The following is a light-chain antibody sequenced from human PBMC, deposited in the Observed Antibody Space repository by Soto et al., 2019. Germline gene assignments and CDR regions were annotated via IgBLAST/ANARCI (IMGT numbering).Light chain of an antibody. V-gene: IGLV2-8*01. J-gene: IGLJ1*01. CDR1: SSDVGGYNY. CDR3: SSYVGTNSYV. Sequence: SVLTQPPSASGSPGQSVTISCTGTSSDVGGYNYVSWYQQHPGKAPKLMIYEVSKRPSGVPDRFSGSKSGNTASLTVSGLQAEDEADYSCSSYVGTNSYVFGTGTKVTVL. CDR2: EVS.